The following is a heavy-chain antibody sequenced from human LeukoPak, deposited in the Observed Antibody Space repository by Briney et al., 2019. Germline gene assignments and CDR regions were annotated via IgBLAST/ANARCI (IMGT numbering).Heavy chain of an antibody. CDR2: INPNSGGT. CDR3: ATRIVVVPAAWGDDAFDI. V-gene: IGHV1-2*02. CDR1: GYTFTGYY. J-gene: IGHJ3*02. D-gene: IGHD2-2*01. Sequence: ASVKVSCKASGYTFTGYYMHWVRQAPGQGLEWMGWINPNSGGTNYAQKFQGRVTMTRNTSISTAYMELSSLRSEDTAVYYCATRIVVVPAAWGDDAFDIWGQGTMVTVSS.